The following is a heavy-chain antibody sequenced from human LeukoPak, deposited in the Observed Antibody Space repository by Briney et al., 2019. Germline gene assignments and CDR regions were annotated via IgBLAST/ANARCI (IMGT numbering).Heavy chain of an antibody. CDR2: ISDSGESP. CDR1: GFTFNNYA. J-gene: IGHJ4*01. V-gene: IGHV3-23*01. CDR3: AKIGPRYNDTYYPYFDY. Sequence: PGGSLRLSCAASGFTFNNYAMSWVRQTPGKGLEWLSLISDSGESPCDADSAKGRFTISRDNSKSTVFLQMNSLRAEDTSVYYCAKIGPRYNDTYYPYFDYWGQGNLVTVSS. D-gene: IGHD1-26*01.